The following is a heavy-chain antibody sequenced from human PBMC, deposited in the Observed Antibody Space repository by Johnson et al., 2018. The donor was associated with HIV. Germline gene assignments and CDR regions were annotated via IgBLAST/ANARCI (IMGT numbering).Heavy chain of an antibody. Sequence: SGGGVVRPGGSLRLSCAASGFTFDDYGMSWVRQAPGKGLEWVSGINWNGGSTGYANSVKGRFTISRDNSKNTLYLQMGSLRAEDMAVYYGAKDLRVYTCDAFDIWGQGTMVTVSS. CDR2: INWNGGST. CDR3: AKDLRVYTCDAFDI. V-gene: IGHV3-20*04. J-gene: IGHJ3*02. D-gene: IGHD5/OR15-5a*01. CDR1: GFTFDDYG.